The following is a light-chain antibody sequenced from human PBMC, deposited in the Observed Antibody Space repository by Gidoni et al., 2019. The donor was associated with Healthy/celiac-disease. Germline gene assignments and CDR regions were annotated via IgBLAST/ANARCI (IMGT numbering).Light chain of an antibody. CDR3: QQRSNWPPYT. J-gene: IGKJ2*01. Sequence: IVLTPSPATLSLSPGERATLSCRASQSVSSYLAWYQQKPGQAPRLLIYDASNRATGIPARFSGSGSGTEFTLTSSSLEPEDFAVYYCQQRSNWPPYTFXQXTKLEIK. CDR1: QSVSSY. V-gene: IGKV3-11*01. CDR2: DAS.